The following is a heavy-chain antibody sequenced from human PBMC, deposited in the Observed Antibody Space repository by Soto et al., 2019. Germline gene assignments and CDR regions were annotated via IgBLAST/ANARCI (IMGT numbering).Heavy chain of an antibody. J-gene: IGHJ5*02. D-gene: IGHD6-19*01. CDR1: GYTFTSYY. V-gene: IGHV1-46*01. CDR2: INPNGGST. CDR3: AKSSGWRFDP. Sequence: QVQLVQSGAEVKKPGASVKVSCKASGYTFTSYYMHWVRQAPGKGLEWMGIINPNGGSTTYAQQFQGRVTMTRDTSASTVYMELSSLRSEDTAVYYCAKSSGWRFDPWGQGTLVTVSS.